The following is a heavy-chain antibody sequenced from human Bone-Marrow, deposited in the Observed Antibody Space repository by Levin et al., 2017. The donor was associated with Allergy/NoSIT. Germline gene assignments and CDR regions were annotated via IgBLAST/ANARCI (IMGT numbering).Heavy chain of an antibody. CDR3: AGGLFDSTGYSPFFDL. CDR1: RGSITRDHYH. CDR2: IYNNGRT. J-gene: IGHJ2*01. Sequence: SETLSLTCTVSRGSITRDHYHWNWLRQPPGKGLEWIGYIYNNGRTYYNPSLGSRVAISVDPSMDQFSLRLTSLTAADPAVYYCAGGLFDSTGYSPFFDLWGRGTLVTVST. D-gene: IGHD3-22*01. V-gene: IGHV4-30-4*01.